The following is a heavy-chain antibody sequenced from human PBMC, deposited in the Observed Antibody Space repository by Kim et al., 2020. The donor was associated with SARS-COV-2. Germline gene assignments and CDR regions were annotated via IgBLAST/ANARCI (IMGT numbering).Heavy chain of an antibody. CDR2: ISGDSRYI. V-gene: IGHV3-21*01. Sequence: GGSLRLSCEASGFFLSTDSMHWVRQAPGKGLEWVSSISGDSRYIYYADSVRCRLTVSRDNAKRSLYLQMNGLGVDDTAVYYCASGPLQGGMDVWGQGTKVTVSS. J-gene: IGHJ6*02. CDR3: ASGPLQGGMDV. D-gene: IGHD2-15*01. CDR1: GFFLSTDS.